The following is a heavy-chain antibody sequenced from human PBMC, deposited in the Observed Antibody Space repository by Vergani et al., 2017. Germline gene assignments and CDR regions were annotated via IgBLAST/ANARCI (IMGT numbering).Heavy chain of an antibody. CDR1: GYTFTSYD. V-gene: IGHV1-8*01. CDR2: MNPNSGNT. J-gene: IGHJ6*03. CDR3: ARALYDSSXYYSLYYYYCYMDV. D-gene: IGHD3-22*01. Sequence: QVQLVQSGAEVKKPGASVKVSCKASGYTFTSYDINWVRQATGQGLEWMGWMNPNSGNTGYAQKFQGRVTMTRNTSISTAYMELSSLRSEDTAVDYCARALYDSSXYYSLYYYYCYMDVWGKGTTVTVSS.